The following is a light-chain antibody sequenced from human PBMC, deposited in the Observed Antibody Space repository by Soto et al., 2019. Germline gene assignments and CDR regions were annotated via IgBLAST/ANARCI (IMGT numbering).Light chain of an antibody. J-gene: IGKJ3*01. V-gene: IGKV3-11*01. CDR1: QNVSTY. CDR2: DAS. Sequence: EIVLTQSPATLSLSPGERVTLSCRASQNVSTYLAWYQQKPGQAPRLLIYDASDRATGIPARFSGSGSGTDFTLTSSSPEPEDSAVYYCQQRTNWLTCGPGTKVDIK. CDR3: QQRTNWLT.